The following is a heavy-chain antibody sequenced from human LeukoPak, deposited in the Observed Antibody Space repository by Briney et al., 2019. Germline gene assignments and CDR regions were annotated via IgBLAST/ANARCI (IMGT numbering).Heavy chain of an antibody. Sequence: PSETLSLTCTVSGGSISSYYWSWIRQPPGKGLEWIGYIYYSGSTNYNPSLKSRVTISVDTSKNQFSLKLSSVTAADTAVYYCARAKGRYCSGGSCYSGYYYYGMDVWGQGTTVTVSS. CDR1: GGSISSYY. J-gene: IGHJ6*02. CDR2: IYYSGST. D-gene: IGHD2-15*01. CDR3: ARAKGRYCSGGSCYSGYYYYGMDV. V-gene: IGHV4-59*01.